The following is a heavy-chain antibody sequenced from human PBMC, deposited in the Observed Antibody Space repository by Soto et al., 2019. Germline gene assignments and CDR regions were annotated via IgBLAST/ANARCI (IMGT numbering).Heavy chain of an antibody. D-gene: IGHD2-2*03. J-gene: IGHJ6*03. CDR2: MNPNSGNT. V-gene: IGHV1-8*01. CDR1: GYTFTSYD. Sequence: QVQLVQSGAEVKKPGASVKVSCKASGYTFTSYDINWVRQATGQGLEWMGWMNPNSGNTGYAQKFQGRVTMTRNTSISTAYMVLSSLRSEDTAVYYCASGGYCSSTSCYPDGGYMDVWGKGTTVTVSS. CDR3: ASGGYCSSTSCYPDGGYMDV.